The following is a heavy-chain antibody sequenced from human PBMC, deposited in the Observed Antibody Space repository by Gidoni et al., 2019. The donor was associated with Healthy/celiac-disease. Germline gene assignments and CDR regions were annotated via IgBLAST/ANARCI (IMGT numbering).Heavy chain of an antibody. CDR2: ISSNGGST. CDR1: GFTFSSYA. CDR3: VSSSGYYLGYAFDI. V-gene: IGHV3-64D*06. D-gene: IGHD3-22*01. Sequence: EVQLVESGGGLVQPGGSLRLSCSASGFTFSSYAMHWVRQAPGKGLEYVSAISSNGGSTYYADSVKGRFTISRDNSKNTLYLQMSSLRAEDTAVYYCVSSSGYYLGYAFDIWGQGTMVTVSS. J-gene: IGHJ3*02.